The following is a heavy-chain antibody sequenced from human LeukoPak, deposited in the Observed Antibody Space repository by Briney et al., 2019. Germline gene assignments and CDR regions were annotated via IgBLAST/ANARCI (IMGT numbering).Heavy chain of an antibody. V-gene: IGHV3-7*04. J-gene: IGHJ6*03. CDR1: GFTFSTYW. CDR3: ATDPIVVVPAVDYMDV. Sequence: GGSPRLSCAASGFTFSTYWMSWVRQAPGKGLEWVANIKQDGSEKYYVDSVKGRFTISRDNAKNSLYLQMNSLRAEDTAVYYCATDPIVVVPAVDYMDVWGKGTTVTVSS. D-gene: IGHD2-2*01. CDR2: IKQDGSEK.